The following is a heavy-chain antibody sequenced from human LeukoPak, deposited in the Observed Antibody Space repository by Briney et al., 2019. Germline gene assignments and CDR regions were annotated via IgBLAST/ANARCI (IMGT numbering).Heavy chain of an antibody. J-gene: IGHJ4*02. CDR3: ARGPRTTGTFDY. D-gene: IGHD1-1*01. CDR1: GYTFTGYY. Sequence: ASVKVSCKASGYTFTGYYMHWVRQAPGQGLEWMGWINPNSGGTNYAQKFQGWATMTRDTSISTAYMELSRLRSDDTAVYYCARGPRTTGTFDYWGQGTLVTVSS. V-gene: IGHV1-2*04. CDR2: INPNSGGT.